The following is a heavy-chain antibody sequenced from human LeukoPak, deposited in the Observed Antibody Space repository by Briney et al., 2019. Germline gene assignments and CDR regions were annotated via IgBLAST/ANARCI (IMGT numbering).Heavy chain of an antibody. Sequence: PGGSLRLSCAASGFTFSSYGMSWVRQAPGKGLEWVSYISSSGSTIYYADSVKGRFTISRDNAKNSLYLQMNSLRAEDTAVYCCARDHAFSYYYYYMDVWGKGTTVTVSS. J-gene: IGHJ6*03. CDR3: ARDHAFSYYYYYMDV. CDR1: GFTFSSYG. D-gene: IGHD3-3*01. CDR2: ISSSGSTI. V-gene: IGHV3-48*04.